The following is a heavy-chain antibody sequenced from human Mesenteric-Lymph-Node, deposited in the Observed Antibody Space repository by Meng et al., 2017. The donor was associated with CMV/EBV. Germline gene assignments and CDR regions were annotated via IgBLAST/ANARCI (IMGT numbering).Heavy chain of an antibody. CDR1: GGSVDSGSFY. Sequence: SETLSLTCTVSGGSVDSGSFYWTWIRQPPGKGLEWIGYIYYSGTTNYDPSLQSRVTISVDTSKNQFSLKLSSVTAADTAVYYCARGHVAAAGRGHYYYYGMDVWGQGTTVTVSS. CDR2: IYYSGTT. J-gene: IGHJ6*02. V-gene: IGHV4-61*01. CDR3: ARGHVAAAGRGHYYYYGMDV. D-gene: IGHD6-13*01.